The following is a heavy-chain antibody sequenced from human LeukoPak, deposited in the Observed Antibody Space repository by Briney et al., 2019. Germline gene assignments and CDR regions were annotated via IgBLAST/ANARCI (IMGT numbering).Heavy chain of an antibody. CDR1: GGSISGSSYY. J-gene: IGHJ3*02. CDR3: ARWSYSSSWTDTETGSLWRQDPIIDI. D-gene: IGHD6-13*01. V-gene: IGHV4-39*07. Sequence: SETLSLTCTVSGGSISGSSYYWGWIRQPPGKGLEWIGSIYYSGSTYYNPSLKSRVTISVDTSKNQFSLKLSSVTAADTAVYYCARWSYSSSWTDTETGSLWRQDPIIDIWGQGTMVTVSS. CDR2: IYYSGST.